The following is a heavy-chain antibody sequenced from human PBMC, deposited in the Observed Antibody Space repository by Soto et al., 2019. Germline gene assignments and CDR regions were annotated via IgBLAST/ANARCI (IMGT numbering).Heavy chain of an antibody. CDR1: GGSISSGGYY. D-gene: IGHD3-22*01. J-gene: IGHJ3*02. CDR3: AREGWYYYDSSGYYPMSHDAFDI. CDR2: IYYSGST. V-gene: IGHV4-31*03. Sequence: SETLSLTCTVSGGSISSGGYYWSWIRQHPGKGLEWIGYIYYSGSTYYNPSLKSRVTISVDTSKNQFSLKLSSVTAADTAVYYCAREGWYYYDSSGYYPMSHDAFDIWGQGTMVT.